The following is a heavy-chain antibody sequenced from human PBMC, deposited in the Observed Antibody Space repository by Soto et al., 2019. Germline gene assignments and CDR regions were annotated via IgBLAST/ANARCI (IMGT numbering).Heavy chain of an antibody. D-gene: IGHD3-16*01. Sequence: QVQLVESGGGVVQPGRSLRLSCEASGFTFSSYAVHWVRQAPGKGLEWVASMSSDGTDKYYADSVKGRFTISRDNSKSTRYLQMTSLRAEDTALYYCAKTPWGKSYSSWFDYWGQGTLVTVSS. CDR3: AKTPWGKSYSSWFDY. CDR2: MSSDGTDK. J-gene: IGHJ4*02. CDR1: GFTFSSYA. V-gene: IGHV3-30*18.